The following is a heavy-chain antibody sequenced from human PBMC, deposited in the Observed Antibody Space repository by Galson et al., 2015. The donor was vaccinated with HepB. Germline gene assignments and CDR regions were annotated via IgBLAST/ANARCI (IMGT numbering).Heavy chain of an antibody. Sequence: SLRLSCAASGFTFDDYAMHWVRQAPGKGLEWVSGISWNSGSIGYADSVKGRFTISRGNAKNSLYLQMNSLRAEDTALYYCAKGIRIASYYYYGMDVWGQGTTVTVSS. CDR3: AKGIRIASYYYYGMDV. V-gene: IGHV3-9*01. CDR2: ISWNSGSI. J-gene: IGHJ6*02. CDR1: GFTFDDYA. D-gene: IGHD6-13*01.